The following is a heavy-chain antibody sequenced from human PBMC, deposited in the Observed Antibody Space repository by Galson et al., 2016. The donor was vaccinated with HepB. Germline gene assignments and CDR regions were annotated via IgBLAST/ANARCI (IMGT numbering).Heavy chain of an antibody. J-gene: IGHJ4*02. CDR3: AMHCTGPNCPDRYFDY. CDR2: IDHSGII. V-gene: IGHV4-39*01. D-gene: IGHD2-8*02. Sequence: SETLSLTCTVSGASFKSNDYYWAWIRQHPGRELEGIASIDHSGIIFVKSSPKSRVNVFIDTATTQFSLNLTSVTAADTALYYCAMHCTGPNCPDRYFDYWGQGTLVTVSS. CDR1: GASFKSNDYY.